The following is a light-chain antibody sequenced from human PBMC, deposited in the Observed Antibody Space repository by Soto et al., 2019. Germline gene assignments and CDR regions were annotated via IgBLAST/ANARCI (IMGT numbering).Light chain of an antibody. J-gene: IGLJ2*01. V-gene: IGLV2-11*01. CDR1: SSDVGGYNY. CDR3: CSYAGSYPPVV. CDR2: DVS. Sequence: QSVLTQPRSVSGSPGQSVTISCTGTSSDVGGYNYVSWYQQHPGKAPKLMIYDVSKRPSGDPDRFSGSKSGNTASLTISGLQDEDEAAYYCCSYAGSYPPVVFGGGTKLTVL.